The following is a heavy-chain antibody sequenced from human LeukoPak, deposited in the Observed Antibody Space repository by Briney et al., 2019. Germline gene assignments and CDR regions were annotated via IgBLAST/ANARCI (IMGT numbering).Heavy chain of an antibody. CDR3: ARDRCGYSSTCPFDY. D-gene: IGHD6-13*01. CDR2: ISYDGSNK. CDR1: GFTFSSYP. V-gene: IGHV3-30-3*01. Sequence: GGSLRLSCAASGFTFSSYPMHRVRQAPGKGLEWLAFISYDGSNKYYADSVKGRFTISRDNSKNTLYLQMNSLRVEDTAVYYCARDRCGYSSTCPFDYWGQGTLVTVSS. J-gene: IGHJ4*02.